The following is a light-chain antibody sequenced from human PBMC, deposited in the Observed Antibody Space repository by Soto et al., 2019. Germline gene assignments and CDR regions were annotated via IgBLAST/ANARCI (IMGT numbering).Light chain of an antibody. CDR2: GAS. CDR1: QIVSSTS. Sequence: EIVLTQSPGTLSLSPGERATLSCKASQIVSSTSVAWYLQKPGQAPRLLIYGASSRAAGTPDRFSGSASGTNFTLAISVLELEDFAVYYCQRYGTSPPLLTFGGWTKVEIK. V-gene: IGKV3-20*01. CDR3: QRYGTSPPLLT. J-gene: IGKJ4*01.